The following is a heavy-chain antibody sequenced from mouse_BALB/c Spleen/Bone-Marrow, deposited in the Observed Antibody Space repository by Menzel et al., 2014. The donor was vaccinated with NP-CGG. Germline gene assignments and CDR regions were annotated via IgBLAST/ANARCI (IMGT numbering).Heavy chain of an antibody. CDR3: GRREVGPRWFTY. V-gene: IGHV1-69*02. D-gene: IGHD3-1*01. Sequence: VQLQQSGAEFVKPGASVKLSCKASGYTFTSYWMHWVKQRPGQGLEWIGEIDPSDSYTNYNQKFKGKATLTVDKSSSPAYKPLNNLASEDSAVYYGGRREVGPRWFTYWGQGTLVTVSA. CDR1: GYTFTSYW. CDR2: IDPSDSYT. J-gene: IGHJ3*01.